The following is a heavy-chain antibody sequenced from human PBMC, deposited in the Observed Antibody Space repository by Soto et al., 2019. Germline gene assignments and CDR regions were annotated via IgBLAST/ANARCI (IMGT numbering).Heavy chain of an antibody. CDR2: ISAYNGNT. CDR3: ARDNCSGGSCYGWFDP. J-gene: IGHJ5*02. D-gene: IGHD2-15*01. CDR1: GYTFTSYG. V-gene: IGHV1-18*01. Sequence: GASVKVSCKASGYTFTSYGISWVRQAPGQGLEWMGWISAYNGNTNYAQKFQGRVTMTTDTSTSTAYMELSRLRSDDTAVYYCARDNCSGGSCYGWFDPWGQGTLVTVSS.